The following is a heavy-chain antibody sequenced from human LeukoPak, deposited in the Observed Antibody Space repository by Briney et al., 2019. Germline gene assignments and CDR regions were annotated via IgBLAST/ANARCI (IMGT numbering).Heavy chain of an antibody. CDR1: GYTFTSYD. V-gene: IGHV1-46*01. CDR2: INPSGGST. J-gene: IGHJ5*02. Sequence: ASVKVSCKASGYTFTSYDINWVRQAPGQGLEWMGLINPSGGSTSYAQKFQGRVTMTRDMSTSTDYMELSSLRSEDTAVYYCARDNSVEDTAWWFDPWGQGTLVTVSS. D-gene: IGHD4-23*01. CDR3: ARDNSVEDTAWWFDP.